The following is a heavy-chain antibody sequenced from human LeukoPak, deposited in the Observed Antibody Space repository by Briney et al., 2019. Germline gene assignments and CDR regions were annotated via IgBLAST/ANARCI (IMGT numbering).Heavy chain of an antibody. Sequence: SETLSLTCTVSGGSISSYYWSWIRQPPGKGLEWIGYIYYSGSTNYNPSLKSRVTISVDTSKNQFSLKLSSVTAADTAVYYCARRTIRVGSYYYWGQGTLVTVSS. D-gene: IGHD1-26*01. CDR3: ARRTIRVGSYYY. CDR1: GGSISSYY. J-gene: IGHJ4*02. CDR2: IYYSGST. V-gene: IGHV4-59*08.